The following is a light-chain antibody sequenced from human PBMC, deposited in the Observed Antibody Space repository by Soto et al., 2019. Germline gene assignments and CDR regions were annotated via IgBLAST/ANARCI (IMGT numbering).Light chain of an antibody. V-gene: IGKV3-15*01. CDR1: QSVSSN. CDR3: QQYDSWPPWT. Sequence: EILMTQSPATLSVSPGERATLSCRASQSVSSNLAWYQQKPGQAPRLLMFRTSSRATGFPARFSGSGSGTEFTLTISSLQSEDSAVYYCQQYDSWPPWTFGQGTKVDI. J-gene: IGKJ1*01. CDR2: RTS.